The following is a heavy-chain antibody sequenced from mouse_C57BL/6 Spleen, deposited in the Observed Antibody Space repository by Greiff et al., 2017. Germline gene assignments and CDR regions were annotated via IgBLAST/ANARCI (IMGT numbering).Heavy chain of an antibody. CDR3: ARNWEDYFDY. J-gene: IGHJ2*01. CDR1: GYAFSSSW. D-gene: IGHD4-1*01. CDR2: IYPGAGDT. V-gene: IGHV1-82*01. Sequence: VQLQQSGPELVKPGASVKISCKASGYAFSSSWMNWVKQRPGKGLEWIGRIYPGAGDTNYNGKFKGKATLTADKSSSTAYMQLSSLTSEDSAVYFCARNWEDYFDYWGQGTTLTVSS.